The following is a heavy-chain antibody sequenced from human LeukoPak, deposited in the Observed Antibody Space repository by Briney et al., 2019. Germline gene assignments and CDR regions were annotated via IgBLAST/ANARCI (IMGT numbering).Heavy chain of an antibody. CDR1: GGSISSGSYY. J-gene: IGHJ6*03. V-gene: IGHV4-39*07. CDR2: IYYSGGT. CDR3: ARDRRFLEGYYYYYYMDV. D-gene: IGHD3-3*01. Sequence: SETLSLTCTVSGGSISSGSYYWGWIRQPPGKELEWIGSIYYSGGTYYNPSLKSRVTISVDTSKNQFSLKLSSVTAADTAVYYCARDRRFLEGYYYYYYMDVWGKGTTVTVSS.